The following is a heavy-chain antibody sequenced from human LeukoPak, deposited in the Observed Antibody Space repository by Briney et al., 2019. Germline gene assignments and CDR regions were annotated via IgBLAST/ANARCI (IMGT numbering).Heavy chain of an antibody. CDR3: ARDQLLSAFDI. Sequence: GGSLRLSCAASGFTVSSNYMSWVRQAPGKGLEWVSVIYSGGSTYYADSVKGRFAISRDNSKNTLYLQMNSLRAEDTAVYCCARDQLLSAFDIWGQGTMVTVSS. J-gene: IGHJ3*02. CDR1: GFTVSSNY. CDR2: IYSGGST. D-gene: IGHD1-26*01. V-gene: IGHV3-66*01.